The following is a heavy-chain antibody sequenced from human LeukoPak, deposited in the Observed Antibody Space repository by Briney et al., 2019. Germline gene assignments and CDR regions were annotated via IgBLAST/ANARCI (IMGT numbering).Heavy chain of an antibody. Sequence: GGSLRLSCAASGFTFSSYSMNWVRQAPGKGLEWVSSISSSSSYIYYADSVKGRFTISRDNAKNSLYLQMNSLRAEDTAVYYCARDFGYCSGGSCYPSDYYYGMDVWGQGTTVTVSS. V-gene: IGHV3-21*01. CDR2: ISSSSSYI. CDR1: GFTFSSYS. D-gene: IGHD2-15*01. J-gene: IGHJ6*02. CDR3: ARDFGYCSGGSCYPSDYYYGMDV.